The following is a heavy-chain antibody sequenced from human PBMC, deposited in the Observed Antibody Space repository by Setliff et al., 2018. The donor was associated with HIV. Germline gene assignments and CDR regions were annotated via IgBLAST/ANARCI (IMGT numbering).Heavy chain of an antibody. CDR1: GGSITGYF. CDR3: ARGTWIQLSALALFDY. V-gene: IGHV4-59*01. CDR2: IYYNGNT. Sequence: KASETLSLTCTISGGSITGYFWSWVRQPPGKGLEWIGYIYYNGNTNYNPSLKSRGTISVDTSKNQFSLKLTSVTAADTAVYYCARGTWIQLSALALFDYWGQGTLVTVSS. J-gene: IGHJ4*02. D-gene: IGHD5-18*01.